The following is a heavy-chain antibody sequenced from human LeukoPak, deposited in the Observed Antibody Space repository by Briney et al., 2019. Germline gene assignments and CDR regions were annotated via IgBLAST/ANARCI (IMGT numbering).Heavy chain of an antibody. Sequence: SETLSLTCTVSGGSISGSSYYWGWIRQPPGKGLEWIGSIYYSGSTYYNPSLKSRVTISVDTSKNQFSLKLSSVTAADTAVYYCARDLTESGSFDYWGQGTLVTVSS. V-gene: IGHV4-39*07. D-gene: IGHD3-10*01. CDR3: ARDLTESGSFDY. CDR1: GGSISGSSYY. CDR2: IYYSGST. J-gene: IGHJ4*02.